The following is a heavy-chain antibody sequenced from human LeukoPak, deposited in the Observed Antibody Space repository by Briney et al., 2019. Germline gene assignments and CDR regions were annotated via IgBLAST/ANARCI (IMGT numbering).Heavy chain of an antibody. Sequence: GGSLRLSCAASGFTLSSYTMNWVRQAPGKGLEWVSYMSTSGSISYTDSVKGRFTISRDSAKNSLYLQMSSLRDGDTAVYYCARMIDYNYGYAFDYWGQGTLVTVSS. CDR1: GFTLSSYT. CDR3: ARMIDYNYGYAFDY. CDR2: MSTSGSI. D-gene: IGHD5-18*01. J-gene: IGHJ4*02. V-gene: IGHV3-48*02.